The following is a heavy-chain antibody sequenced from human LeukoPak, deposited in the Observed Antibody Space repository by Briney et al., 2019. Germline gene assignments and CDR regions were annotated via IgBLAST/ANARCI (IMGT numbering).Heavy chain of an antibody. CDR1: GFTFSSYA. V-gene: IGHV3-30-3*01. CDR3: ARGPGGWYSSSWYSGWFDP. Sequence: PGGSLRLSCAASGFTFSSYAMHWVRQAPGKGLERVAVISYDGSNKYYADSVKGRFTVSRDNSKNTLYLQMNSLRAEDTAVYYCARGPGGWYSSSWYSGWFDPWGQETLVTVSS. CDR2: ISYDGSNK. D-gene: IGHD6-13*01. J-gene: IGHJ5*02.